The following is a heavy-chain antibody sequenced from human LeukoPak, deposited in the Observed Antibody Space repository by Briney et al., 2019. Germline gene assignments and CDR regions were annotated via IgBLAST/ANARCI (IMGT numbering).Heavy chain of an antibody. Sequence: GGSLRLSCAASGFTVSSNYMSWVRQAPGKGLEWVSVIYSGGSTYYADSVKGRFTIPRDNSKNTLYLQMNSLRAEDTAVYYCTRDLMSGYPFDYWGQGTLVTVSS. V-gene: IGHV3-66*01. CDR3: TRDLMSGYPFDY. J-gene: IGHJ4*02. CDR2: IYSGGST. CDR1: GFTVSSNY. D-gene: IGHD3-3*01.